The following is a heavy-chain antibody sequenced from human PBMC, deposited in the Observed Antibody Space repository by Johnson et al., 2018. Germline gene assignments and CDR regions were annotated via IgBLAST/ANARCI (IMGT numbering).Heavy chain of an antibody. CDR1: GFTVSNNY. CDR3: SRDGMCNGQFCV. V-gene: IGHV3-66*02. Sequence: VQLVQSGGGLVQPGGSLRLSCAASGFTVSNNYMSWVRQAPGRGLELVSLIYSTGVTHYADSVKGRFTISRDNSKNPLYRQMRSLRTEDTAGYHCSRDGMCNGQFCVWGKGTTVTVSS. CDR2: IYSTGVT. D-gene: IGHD1-14*01. J-gene: IGHJ6*04.